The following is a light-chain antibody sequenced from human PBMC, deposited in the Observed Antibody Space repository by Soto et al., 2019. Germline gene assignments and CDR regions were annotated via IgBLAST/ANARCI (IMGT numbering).Light chain of an antibody. CDR3: QQYGSSLTT. CDR1: QNVRSSY. CDR2: GAS. V-gene: IGKV3-20*01. Sequence: EIVLTQSPGTLSLSPGERATLSCRASQNVRSSYVAWYQQKPGQAPRLLIYGASSRATGIPERFSDSGSERDFSLIVSRLEPEDFAVYFCQQYGSSLTTFGQGTKVEIK. J-gene: IGKJ1*01.